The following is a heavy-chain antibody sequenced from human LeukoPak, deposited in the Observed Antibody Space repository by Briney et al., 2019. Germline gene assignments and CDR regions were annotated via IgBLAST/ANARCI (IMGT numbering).Heavy chain of an antibody. CDR3: ARERESGRSDAFDL. CDR1: GYIFTGYY. D-gene: IGHD3-10*01. CDR2: INPNTGGT. Sequence: GASVKVSCKTSGYIFTGYYIHWVRQAPGQGLEWMGWINPNTGGTNYAQDFQGRVTMTRDTHVTTAYMELRSLRSDDTAVYFCARERESGRSDAFDLWGQGTMVTVSS. V-gene: IGHV1-2*02. J-gene: IGHJ3*01.